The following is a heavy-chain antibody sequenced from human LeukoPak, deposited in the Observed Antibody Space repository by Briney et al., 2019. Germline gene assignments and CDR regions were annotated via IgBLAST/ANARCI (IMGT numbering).Heavy chain of an antibody. CDR2: ISGSGGST. V-gene: IGHV3-23*01. J-gene: IGHJ6*02. D-gene: IGHD6-6*01. CDR1: GFTFSSYA. CDR3: ANRPVVPYYYGMDV. Sequence: GGSLRLSCAASGFTFSSYAMSWVRQAPGKGLEWVSAISGSGGSTYYADSVKGRFTISRDNSKNTLYLQMNSLRAEDTAVYYCANRPVVPYYYGMDVWGQGTTATVSS.